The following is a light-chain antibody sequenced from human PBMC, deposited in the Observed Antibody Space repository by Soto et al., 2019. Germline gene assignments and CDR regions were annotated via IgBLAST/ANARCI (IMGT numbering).Light chain of an antibody. J-gene: IGKJ1*01. CDR2: GAS. Sequence: IAVTHTPATLSVSPKEKASLSLGAIQRVGRTLARWQQKPGQAPRLLTYGASARATNIPARFSGIWSGTGFTGFSVIGSGTGFTLAISSLQSEDFAIYYWQPYAQWPPQTFGQGTKV. CDR1: QRVGRT. V-gene: IGKV3-15*01. CDR3: QPYAQWPPQT.